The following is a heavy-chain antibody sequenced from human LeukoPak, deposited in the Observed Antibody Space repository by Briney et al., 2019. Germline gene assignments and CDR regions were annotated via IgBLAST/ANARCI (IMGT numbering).Heavy chain of an antibody. V-gene: IGHV3-74*01. CDR3: ARALEYSSGWYNSYHYYGMDV. D-gene: IGHD6-19*01. Sequence: PGGSLRLSCAASGFTFSTYWMHWVRHGPGKGLVWVSRINTDGSTTTYADSVKGRITISSDNAKNTLYLQMNSLRAEDTAVYYCARALEYSSGWYNSYHYYGMDVWGQGTTVTVSS. CDR2: INTDGSTT. J-gene: IGHJ6*02. CDR1: GFTFSTYW.